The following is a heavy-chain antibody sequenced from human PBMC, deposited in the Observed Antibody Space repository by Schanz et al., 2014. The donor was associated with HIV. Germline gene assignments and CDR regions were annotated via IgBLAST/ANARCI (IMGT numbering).Heavy chain of an antibody. CDR2: LSYDGINK. D-gene: IGHD2-15*01. CDR3: ARGRFCSGGSCYHDY. CDR1: GFTFDSYG. J-gene: IGHJ4*02. Sequence: QMQLVESGGGVVQPGRSLRLSCAASGFTFDSYGIHWVRQAPGKGLEWVAVLSYDGINKYFADSVKGRFTISRDNSKNTLYLQVKSLRAEDTAVYYCARGRFCSGGSCYHDYWGQGTLVTVSS. V-gene: IGHV3-30*03.